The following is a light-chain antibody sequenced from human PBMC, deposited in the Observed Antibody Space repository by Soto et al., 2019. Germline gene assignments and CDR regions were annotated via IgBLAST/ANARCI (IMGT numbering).Light chain of an antibody. V-gene: IGKV3-11*01. J-gene: IGKJ2*01. CDR2: DVS. Sequence: EIVLTQSPATVSLSPGESATLSCRASQNIHSFLAWYQQRPGQAPRLLIYDVSFRATAIPARFNGSGSGTDFTLTITRLEPEDFAVYYCQQRLFWPLFTFGQGTRLEIK. CDR3: QQRLFWPLFT. CDR1: QNIHSF.